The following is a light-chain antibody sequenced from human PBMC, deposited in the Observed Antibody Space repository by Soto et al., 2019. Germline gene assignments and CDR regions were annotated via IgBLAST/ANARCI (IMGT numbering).Light chain of an antibody. CDR2: AAS. Sequence: DIQMTQAPSSLSASVGDRVTITCRASQSISSYLNWFQQKPGIAPKLLIYAASSLQSGVPSRFSGSGSGTDFTLTISSLQPEDFATYYCQQTYSTPPAFCPGTKVDIK. J-gene: IGKJ3*01. CDR3: QQTYSTPPA. CDR1: QSISSY. V-gene: IGKV1-39*01.